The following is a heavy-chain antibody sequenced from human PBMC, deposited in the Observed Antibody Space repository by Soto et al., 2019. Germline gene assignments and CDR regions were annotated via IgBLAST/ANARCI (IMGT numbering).Heavy chain of an antibody. J-gene: IGHJ6*02. Sequence: PGGSLRPSCAASGFIFSTYAMHWVRQAPGKGLEWVAVISYDGSNKYYADSVKGRFTISRDNSKNTLYLQMNSLRAEDTAVYYCARDSSNWYGYYYGMDVWGQGTTVTVSS. CDR2: ISYDGSNK. V-gene: IGHV3-30-3*01. D-gene: IGHD6-13*01. CDR1: GFIFSTYA. CDR3: ARDSSNWYGYYYGMDV.